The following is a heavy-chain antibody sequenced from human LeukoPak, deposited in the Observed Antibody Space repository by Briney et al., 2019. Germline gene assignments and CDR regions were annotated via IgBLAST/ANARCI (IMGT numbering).Heavy chain of an antibody. J-gene: IGHJ4*02. Sequence: PGGSLRLSCAASGFTFSSYEMNWVRQAPGKGLEWVSYISSSGSTIYYADSVKGRFTISRDNAKNSLYLQMNSLRAEDTALYYCARDLWFGELLSRGDYWGQGTLVTVSS. D-gene: IGHD3-10*01. CDR2: ISSSGSTI. CDR3: ARDLWFGELLSRGDY. V-gene: IGHV3-48*03. CDR1: GFTFSSYE.